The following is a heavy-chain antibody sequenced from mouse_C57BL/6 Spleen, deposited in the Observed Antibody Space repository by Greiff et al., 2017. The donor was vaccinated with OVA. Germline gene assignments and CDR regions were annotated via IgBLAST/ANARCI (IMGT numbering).Heavy chain of an antibody. V-gene: IGHV5-17*01. J-gene: IGHJ4*01. CDR2: ISSGSSTI. CDR1: GFTFSDYG. CDR3: ARPGSSLYYAMDY. D-gene: IGHD1-1*01. Sequence: EVKLMESGGGLVKPGGSLKLSCAASGFTFSDYGMHWVRQAPEKGLEWVAYISSGSSTIYYADTVKGRFTISRDNAKNTLFLQMTSLRSEDTAMYYCARPGSSLYYAMDYWGQGTSVTVSS.